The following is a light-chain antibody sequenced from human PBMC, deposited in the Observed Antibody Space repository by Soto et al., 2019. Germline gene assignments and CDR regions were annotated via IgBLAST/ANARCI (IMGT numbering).Light chain of an antibody. V-gene: IGKV3-11*01. Sequence: EIGVTQSQANLPLPPLQRVNLSRRASQSVGKYLVWYQQKPGQAPRLLIYDASNRATGIPARFSGSGSGTEFTLTISSLQPEDFAVYYCQQYRTWPTHLGQGTRWRL. J-gene: IGKJ5*01. CDR1: QSVGKY. CDR3: QQYRTWPTH. CDR2: DAS.